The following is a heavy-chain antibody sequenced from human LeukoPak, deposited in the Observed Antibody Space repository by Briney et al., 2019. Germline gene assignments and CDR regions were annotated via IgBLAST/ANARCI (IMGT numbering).Heavy chain of an antibody. D-gene: IGHD3-22*01. V-gene: IGHV4-39*07. CDR2: IYYSGST. CDR3: ARYYYDSSGTCFDY. Sequence: SETLSLTCTVSGGSISSSTFYWGWIRQPPGKGLEWIGTIYYSGSTFYNPSLKSRVTVSVDTSKNQFSLKLSSATAADTAVYYCARYYYDSSGTCFDYWGQGTLVTVSS. CDR1: GGSISSSTFY. J-gene: IGHJ4*02.